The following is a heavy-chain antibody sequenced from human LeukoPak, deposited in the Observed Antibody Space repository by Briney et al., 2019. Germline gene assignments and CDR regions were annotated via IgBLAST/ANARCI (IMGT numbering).Heavy chain of an antibody. Sequence: GGSLRLSCAASGFTFSNAWMSWIRQAPGKGLEWVSYISSRGSTIYYADSVKGRFTISRDNTKNSLYLQMNSLRAEDTAVYYCARERYYYDSSGYYGYWGQGTLVTVSS. CDR1: GFTFSNAW. CDR3: ARERYYYDSSGYYGY. J-gene: IGHJ4*02. V-gene: IGHV3-11*01. D-gene: IGHD3-22*01. CDR2: ISSRGSTI.